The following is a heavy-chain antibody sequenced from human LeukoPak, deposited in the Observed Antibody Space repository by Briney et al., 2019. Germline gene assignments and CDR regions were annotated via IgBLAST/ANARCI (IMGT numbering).Heavy chain of an antibody. CDR2: INQDGSEK. CDR3: ARDTWGRFDY. V-gene: IGHV3-7*01. D-gene: IGHD3-16*01. CDR1: GFTFSNYW. J-gene: IGHJ4*02. Sequence: PGGSLRLSCAASGFTFSNYWMSWVRQTPGKGLEWVAAINQDGSEKYYVDFVKGRFTISRDNAKNSLYLQMNSLRVEDTAVYSCARDTWGRFDYWGQGTLVTLSS.